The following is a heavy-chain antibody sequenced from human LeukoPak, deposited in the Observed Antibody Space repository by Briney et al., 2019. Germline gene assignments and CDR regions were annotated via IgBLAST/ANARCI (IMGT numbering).Heavy chain of an antibody. D-gene: IGHD6-13*01. Sequence: GGSLRLSCVASGFTFSSYGMHWVRQAPGKGLEWVSVISYDGSNKYYADSVKGRFTISRDNSKNTLYLQMNSLRAEDTAVYYCARAPTSEQQLQFDYWGQGTLVTVSS. V-gene: IGHV3-30*03. J-gene: IGHJ4*02. CDR3: ARAPTSEQQLQFDY. CDR2: ISYDGSNK. CDR1: GFTFSSYG.